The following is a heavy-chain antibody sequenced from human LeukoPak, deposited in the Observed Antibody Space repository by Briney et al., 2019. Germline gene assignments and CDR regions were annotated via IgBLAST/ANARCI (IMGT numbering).Heavy chain of an antibody. CDR2: LSGSGGNT. V-gene: IGHV3-23*01. D-gene: IGHD3-22*01. J-gene: IGHJ4*02. Sequence: QPGGSLRLSCAASGFTFSSYAMSWVRQAPGKGLEWVSTLSGSGGNTYYADSVKGRVTISRDNSKNTLYLQMNSLRAEDTAVYHRAKESYYYDSADYFDYWGQGTLVTVSS. CDR3: AKESYYYDSADYFDY. CDR1: GFTFSSYA.